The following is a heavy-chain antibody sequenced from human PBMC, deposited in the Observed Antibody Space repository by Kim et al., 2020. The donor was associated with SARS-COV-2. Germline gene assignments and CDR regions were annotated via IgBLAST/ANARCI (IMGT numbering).Heavy chain of an antibody. CDR1: GFTFGDYA. J-gene: IGHJ4*02. Sequence: GGSLRLSCAASGFTFGDYAMHWVRQAPGKGLEWVSGISWNSGSISYADSVKGRFTISRDNAKNSLYLQMNSLRAEDTALYYCAKDPGYSSGCPGGYWGQGTLVTVSS. CDR2: ISWNSGSI. CDR3: AKDPGYSSGCPGGY. D-gene: IGHD6-19*01. V-gene: IGHV3-9*01.